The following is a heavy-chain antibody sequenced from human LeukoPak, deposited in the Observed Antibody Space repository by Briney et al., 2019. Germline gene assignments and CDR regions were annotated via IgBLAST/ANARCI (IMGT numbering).Heavy chain of an antibody. D-gene: IGHD6-6*01. CDR2: IYHSGST. Sequence: PSETLSLSCTVSGYSISGGYSWGGIRQPPGKGLGWIGSIYHSGSTYYNPSLKSRVTISVDTSKNQFSLKLSSVTAADTAVYYCARDRRSSSSSFLRNWGQGTLVTVSS. V-gene: IGHV4-38-2*02. J-gene: IGHJ4*02. CDR3: ARDRRSSSSSFLRN. CDR1: GYSISGGYS.